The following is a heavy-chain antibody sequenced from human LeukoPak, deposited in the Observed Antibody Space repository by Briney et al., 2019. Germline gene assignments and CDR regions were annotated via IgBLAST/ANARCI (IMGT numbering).Heavy chain of an antibody. V-gene: IGHV3-23*01. J-gene: IGHJ4*02. CDR2: IGVSGIHT. CDR3: ARDLSLLGLDD. CDR1: GFNFRIHG. D-gene: IGHD3-16*01. Sequence: PGGSLRLSCAASGFNFRIHGINWVRQAPGKGLEWVSAIGVSGIHTYFADSVKGRFSISRDDSRNTVYLQMKSLRAGDTALYFCARDLSLLGLDDWGQGTLATVSS.